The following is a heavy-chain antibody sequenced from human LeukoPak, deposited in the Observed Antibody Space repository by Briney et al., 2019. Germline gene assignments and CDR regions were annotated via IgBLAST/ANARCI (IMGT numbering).Heavy chain of an antibody. CDR1: GGSISSSSYY. Sequence: PSETLSLTCTVAGGSISSSSYYWGWIRQPPGKGLEWIGSIYYSGSTYYNPSLKSRVTISVDTSKNQFSLKLSSVTAADTAVYYCARDLGYYGSGSLYYWGQGTLVTVSS. J-gene: IGHJ4*02. CDR3: ARDLGYYGSGSLYY. V-gene: IGHV4-39*07. CDR2: IYYSGST. D-gene: IGHD3-10*01.